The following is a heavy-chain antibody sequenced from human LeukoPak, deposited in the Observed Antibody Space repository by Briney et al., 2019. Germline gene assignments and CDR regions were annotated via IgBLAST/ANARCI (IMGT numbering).Heavy chain of an antibody. CDR3: ARLDVDTAMVSY. V-gene: IGHV4-39*01. CDR2: IYYSGST. J-gene: IGHJ4*02. CDR1: GGSISSSSYY. Sequence: SETLSLTCTVSGGSISSSSYYWGWIRQPPGKGLEWIGSIYYSGSTYYNPSLKSRVTISVDTSKNQFSLKLSSVIAADTAVYYCARLDVDTAMVSYWGQGTLVTVSS. D-gene: IGHD5-18*01.